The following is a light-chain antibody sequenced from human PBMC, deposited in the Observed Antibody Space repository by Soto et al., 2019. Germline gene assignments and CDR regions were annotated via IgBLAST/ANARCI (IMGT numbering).Light chain of an antibody. CDR3: QQYDNYPRT. CDR1: HYVSSW. J-gene: IGKJ1*01. CDR2: KAS. Sequence: DIQVTQSPTTLSASVGDSVTITCRTSHYVSSWLAWYQHKLGKAPKLLIYKASTLESGAPARFRGSGTGTEFALTINSLQADDFATYYCQQYDNYPRTFGQGTKV. V-gene: IGKV1-5*03.